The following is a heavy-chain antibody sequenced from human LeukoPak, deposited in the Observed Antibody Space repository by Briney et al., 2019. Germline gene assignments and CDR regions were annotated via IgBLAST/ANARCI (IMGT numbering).Heavy chain of an antibody. CDR2: IFYSGST. Sequence: PSETLSLTCSVSGGSINSYYWSWIRQPPGKGLEWIGYIFYSGSTNYNPSLKSRVTISVDTSKNQFSLKLSSVTAADTAVYYCARLQFGSGNYHEVDHWGREPWSPSPQ. CDR3: ARLQFGSGNYHEVDH. J-gene: IGHJ4*02. D-gene: IGHD3-22*01. CDR1: GGSINSYY. V-gene: IGHV4-59*08.